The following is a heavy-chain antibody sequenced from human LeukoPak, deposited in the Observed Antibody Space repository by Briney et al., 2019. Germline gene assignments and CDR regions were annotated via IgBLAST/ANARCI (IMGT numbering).Heavy chain of an antibody. Sequence: PSETLSLTCSVSGDSISIGDYRWSCIRQSPGKGLECIGYIYYIGTAYYNPSLRSRVALSADTSKNQFSLKLNSVTVADSAVYFCARARGDSPRIYYYMDVWGKGTTVTVSS. CDR3: ARARGDSPRIYYYMDV. J-gene: IGHJ6*03. D-gene: IGHD3-16*01. V-gene: IGHV4-30-4*01. CDR2: IYYIGTA. CDR1: GDSISIGDYR.